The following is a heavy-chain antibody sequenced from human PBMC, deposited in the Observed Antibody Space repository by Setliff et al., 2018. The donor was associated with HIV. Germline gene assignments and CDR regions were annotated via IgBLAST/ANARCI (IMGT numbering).Heavy chain of an antibody. Sequence: SETLSLTCAVSGYSISSGYYWGWIRQPPGKGLEWIGSIYHSGSTYYNPSLKSRVTISVDTSRNQFSLTVSSVTAADTAVYYCARGGRTYYYASSGYYRHYYYYMDVWGKGTTVTAP. D-gene: IGHD3-22*01. CDR3: ARGGRTYYYASSGYYRHYYYYMDV. CDR1: GYSISSGYY. CDR2: IYHSGST. V-gene: IGHV4-38-2*01. J-gene: IGHJ6*03.